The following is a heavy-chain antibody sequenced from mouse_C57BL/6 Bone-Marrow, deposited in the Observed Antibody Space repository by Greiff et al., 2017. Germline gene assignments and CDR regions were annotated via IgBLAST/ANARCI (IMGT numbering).Heavy chain of an antibody. J-gene: IGHJ2*01. CDR1: GFNIKNTY. Sequence: VQLKQSVAELVRPGASVKLSCTASGFNIKNTYMHWVKQRPEQGLEWIGRIDPANGNTKYAPKFQGKATITADTSSNTAYLQLSSLTSEDTAIYYCAEGYYGSSYYFDYWGQGTTLTVSS. V-gene: IGHV14-3*01. CDR2: IDPANGNT. CDR3: AEGYYGSSYYFDY. D-gene: IGHD1-1*01.